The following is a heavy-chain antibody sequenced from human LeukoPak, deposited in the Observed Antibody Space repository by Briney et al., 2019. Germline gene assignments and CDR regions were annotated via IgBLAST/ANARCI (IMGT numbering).Heavy chain of an antibody. CDR1: GFTFGDYA. CDR2: IRSKAYGGTT. Sequence: GGSLRLSCTASGFTFGDYAMSWVRQAPGKGLEWVGFIRSKAYGGTTECAASVKGRFTISRDDSKSIAYLQMNSLKTEDTAVYYCTRDRGLWGSGGGDYWGQGTLVTVSS. V-gene: IGHV3-49*04. J-gene: IGHJ4*02. D-gene: IGHD3-16*01. CDR3: TRDRGLWGSGGGDY.